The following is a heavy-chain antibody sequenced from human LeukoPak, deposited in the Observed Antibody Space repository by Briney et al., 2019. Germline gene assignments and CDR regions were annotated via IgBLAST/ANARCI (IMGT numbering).Heavy chain of an antibody. CDR3: AVLYRV. Sequence: SQTLSLTCAISGDSVSSINGAWNWIRQSPSRGLEWLGRTYYRSKWYNDYAVSMKGRITINPDTSKNQFSLQLNAVTPEDTAVYYCAVLYRVWGKGTSVTVSS. CDR2: TYYRSKWYN. V-gene: IGHV6-1*01. D-gene: IGHD1-26*01. CDR1: GDSVSSINGA. J-gene: IGHJ6*04.